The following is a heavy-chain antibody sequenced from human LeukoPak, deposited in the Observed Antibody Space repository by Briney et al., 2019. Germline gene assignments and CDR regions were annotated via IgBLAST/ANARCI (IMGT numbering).Heavy chain of an antibody. CDR3: ARAVVPVQSQYYYYYYGMDV. V-gene: IGHV1-69*04. Sequence: ASVKVSCKASGGTFSSYAISWVRQAPGQGLEWMGRIIPILGIANYAQKLQGRVTITADKSTSTAYMELSSLRSEDTAVYYCARAVVPVQSQYYYYYYGMDVWGQGTTVTVSS. CDR2: IIPILGIA. CDR1: GGTFSSYA. J-gene: IGHJ6*02. D-gene: IGHD2-2*01.